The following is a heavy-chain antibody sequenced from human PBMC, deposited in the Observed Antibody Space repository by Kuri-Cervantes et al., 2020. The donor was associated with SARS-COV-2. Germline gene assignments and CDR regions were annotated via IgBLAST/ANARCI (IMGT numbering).Heavy chain of an antibody. D-gene: IGHD6-6*01. CDR3: ARVEIAARWYFDY. CDR1: GGSISSGSYY. Sequence: LRLSCTVSGGSISSGSYYWSWIRQPAGKGLEWIGRIYTSGSTNYNPSLKSRVTISVDTSKNQFSLKLSSVTAADTAVYYCARVEIAARWYFDYWGQGTLVTVSS. J-gene: IGHJ4*02. CDR2: IYTSGST. V-gene: IGHV4-61*02.